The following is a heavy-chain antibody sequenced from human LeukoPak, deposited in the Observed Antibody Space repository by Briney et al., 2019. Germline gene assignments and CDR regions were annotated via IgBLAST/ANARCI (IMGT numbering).Heavy chain of an antibody. V-gene: IGHV4-34*01. J-gene: IGHJ4*02. CDR1: GGSFSGYY. D-gene: IGHD6-13*01. CDR2: INHSGST. CDR3: ARPSSSWYVLDY. Sequence: SETLSLTCAVYGGSFSGYYWSWIRQPPGKGLEWIGEINHSGSTNYNPSLKSRVTISVDTSKNQFSLKLSSVTAADTAVYYCARPSSSWYVLDYWGQGTLVTVSS.